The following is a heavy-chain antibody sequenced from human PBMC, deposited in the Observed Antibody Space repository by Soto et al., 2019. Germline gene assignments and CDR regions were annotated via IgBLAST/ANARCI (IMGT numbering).Heavy chain of an antibody. CDR2: VSGSGGST. CDR1: GFTFSSYT. CDR3: AKPPNYNWNDY. D-gene: IGHD1-20*01. Sequence: EVQLLESGGGLVQPGGSLRLSCAASGFTFSSYTMSWVRQAPGKGLEWISAVSGSGGSTYYADSVKGRFTISRDNSKDTLYPQMNRPRAEDTAVYYCAKPPNYNWNDYWGQGTLLTVSS. J-gene: IGHJ4*02. V-gene: IGHV3-23*01.